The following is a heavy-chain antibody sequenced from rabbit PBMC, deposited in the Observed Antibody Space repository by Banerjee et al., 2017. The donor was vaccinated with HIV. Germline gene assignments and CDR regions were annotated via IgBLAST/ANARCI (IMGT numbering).Heavy chain of an antibody. CDR3: AREFASTYYTGAFDP. CDR1: GFSFSSSYY. Sequence: QSLEESGGDLVKPGASLTLTCTASGFSFSSSYYMCWVRQAPGKGLEWIGCIYGALSGNSYYASWAKGRFTISKTSSPTVTLQMTSLTAADTATYFCAREFASTYYTGAFDPWGPGTLVTVS. CDR2: IYGALSGNS. D-gene: IGHD8-1*01. J-gene: IGHJ2*01. V-gene: IGHV1S40*01.